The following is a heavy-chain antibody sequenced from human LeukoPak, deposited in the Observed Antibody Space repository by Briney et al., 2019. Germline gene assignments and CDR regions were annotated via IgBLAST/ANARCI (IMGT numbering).Heavy chain of an antibody. V-gene: IGHV1-18*01. D-gene: IGHD6-13*01. CDR1: GYTFTSYG. Sequence: ASVTVSCKASGYTFTSYGISWVRQAPGQGLEWMGWISAYNGNTNYAQKLQGRVTMTTDTSTSTAYMELRSLRSDDTAVYYCARVYEKEYSSSWYDAFDIWGQGTMVTVSS. J-gene: IGHJ3*02. CDR2: ISAYNGNT. CDR3: ARVYEKEYSSSWYDAFDI.